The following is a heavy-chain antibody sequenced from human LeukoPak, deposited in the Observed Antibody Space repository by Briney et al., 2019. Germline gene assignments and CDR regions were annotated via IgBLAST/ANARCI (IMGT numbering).Heavy chain of an antibody. Sequence: SETLSLTCTVSGGSISSYYWSWIRQTPGKGLEWIGYIYYSGSTNYNPSLKSRVTISVDTSKNQFSLKLSSVTAADTAVYYCARDYYDSSGYYSLFGYWGQGTLVTVSS. CDR3: ARDYYDSSGYYSLFGY. CDR2: IYYSGST. J-gene: IGHJ4*02. V-gene: IGHV4-59*01. CDR1: GGSISSYY. D-gene: IGHD3-22*01.